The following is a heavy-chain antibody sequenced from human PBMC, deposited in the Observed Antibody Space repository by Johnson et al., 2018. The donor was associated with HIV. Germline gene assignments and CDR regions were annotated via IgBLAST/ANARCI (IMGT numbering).Heavy chain of an antibody. CDR3: AKTIFGVVSDALDT. D-gene: IGHD3-3*01. V-gene: IGHV3-30*18. CDR2: ISYDGNNK. CDR1: GFTFSKYG. J-gene: IGHJ3*02. Sequence: QEKLVESGGGVVQPGRSLRLSCAASGFTFSKYGMRWVRQAPGKGLEWVAVISYDGNNKYYADSVKGRFTISRDNSKNALYLQMNSLRNEDTTMYYCAKTIFGVVSDALDTWGQGTMVIVSS.